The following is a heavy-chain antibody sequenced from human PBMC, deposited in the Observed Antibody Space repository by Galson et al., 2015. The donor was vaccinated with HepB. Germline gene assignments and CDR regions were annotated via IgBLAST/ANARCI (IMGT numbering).Heavy chain of an antibody. D-gene: IGHD2-2*02. CDR2: IIPIFGTA. J-gene: IGHJ6*02. CDR1: GGTFSSYA. V-gene: IGHV1-69*13. Sequence: SVKVSCKASGGTFSSYAISWVRQAPGQGLEWMGGIIPIFGTANYAQKFQGRVTITADESTSTAYMELSSLRSEDTAVYYCARVPDVVVPAAIPYGMDVWGQGTTVTVSS. CDR3: ARVPDVVVPAAIPYGMDV.